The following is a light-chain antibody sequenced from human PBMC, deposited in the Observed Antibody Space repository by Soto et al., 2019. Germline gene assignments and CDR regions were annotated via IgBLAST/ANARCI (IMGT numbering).Light chain of an antibody. CDR2: GAS. Sequence: EIVMTQSPATLSVSPGGSATLSCRASQSINKSLAWYQQRPGQAPRLLIYGASTKATGIPARFSGRGSGTDFTLTISSLQSEDVAVYYCQQYNDWAPFTFGPGTKVDIK. J-gene: IGKJ3*01. V-gene: IGKV3-15*01. CDR1: QSINKS. CDR3: QQYNDWAPFT.